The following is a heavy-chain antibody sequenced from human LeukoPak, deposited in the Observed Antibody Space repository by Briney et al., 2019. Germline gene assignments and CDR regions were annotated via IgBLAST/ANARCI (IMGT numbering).Heavy chain of an antibody. CDR3: ARDVAVAGTGSGY. V-gene: IGHV3-21*01. D-gene: IGHD6-19*01. CDR2: ISSSSSYI. J-gene: IGHJ4*02. Sequence: YSMNWVRXAQGKGLEWVSSISSSSSYIYYADSVKGRFTISRDNAKNSLYLQMNSLRAEDTAVYYCARDVAVAGTGSGYWGQGTLVTVSS. CDR1: YS.